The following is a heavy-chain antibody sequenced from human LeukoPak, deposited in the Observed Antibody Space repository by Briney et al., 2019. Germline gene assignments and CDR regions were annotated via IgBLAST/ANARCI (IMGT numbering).Heavy chain of an antibody. CDR3: AKDSSSGWYRDFDY. D-gene: IGHD6-19*01. Sequence: GGSLRLSCAASGFTFDDYAMHWVRQAPGKGLEWVSGISWNSGSIGYVDSVKGRFTISRDNAKNSLYLQMNSLRAEDTALYYCAKDSSSGWYRDFDYWGQGTLVTVSS. CDR2: ISWNSGSI. J-gene: IGHJ4*02. V-gene: IGHV3-9*01. CDR1: GFTFDDYA.